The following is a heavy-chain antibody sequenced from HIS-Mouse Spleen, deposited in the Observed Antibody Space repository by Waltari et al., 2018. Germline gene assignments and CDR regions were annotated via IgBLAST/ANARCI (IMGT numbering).Heavy chain of an antibody. CDR1: GFTFSSSG. CDR3: AKGGLMVYAIGDY. V-gene: IGHV3-33*06. J-gene: IGHJ4*02. Sequence: QVQLVESGGGVVQPGRSVRLSCAASGFTFSSSGMHWVGQAPGKGLEWVAVIWYDGSNKYYADSVKGRFTISRDNSKNTLYLQMNSLRAEDTAVYYCAKGGLMVYAIGDYWGQGTLVTVSS. D-gene: IGHD2-8*01. CDR2: IWYDGSNK.